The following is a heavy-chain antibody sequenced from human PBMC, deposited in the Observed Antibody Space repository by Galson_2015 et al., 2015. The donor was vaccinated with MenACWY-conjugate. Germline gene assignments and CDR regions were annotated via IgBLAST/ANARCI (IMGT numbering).Heavy chain of an antibody. CDR1: GYTFTTYW. V-gene: IGHV5-51*01. Sequence: QSGAAVKKPGESLTISCKGSGYTFTTYWIGWVRQLPGKGLEWLGLISPGDSNTRYSPAFQGKVTISADKSISTAYLQWNSLQASDTAMYYCARHPPGGRGMDVWGQGTTVTVSS. D-gene: IGHD1-26*01. J-gene: IGHJ6*02. CDR3: ARHPPGGRGMDV. CDR2: ISPGDSNT.